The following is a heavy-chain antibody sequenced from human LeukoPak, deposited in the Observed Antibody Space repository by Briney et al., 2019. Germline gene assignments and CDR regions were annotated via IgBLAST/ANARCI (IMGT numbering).Heavy chain of an antibody. V-gene: IGHV3-74*01. CDR1: GFTFSSYW. CDR2: INGDGSST. D-gene: IGHD2-15*01. CDR3: ARTPYYYAMDV. Sequence: GGSLRLSCAASGFTFSSYWMHWVRQAPGKGLVWVSRINGDGSSTTYADSVKGRFTISRDNAKSTLYLQMNSLRGEDTAVYYRARTPYYYAMDVWGQGTTVTVSS. J-gene: IGHJ6*02.